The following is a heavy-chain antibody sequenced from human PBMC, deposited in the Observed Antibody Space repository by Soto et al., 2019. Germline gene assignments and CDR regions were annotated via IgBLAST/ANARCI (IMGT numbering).Heavy chain of an antibody. CDR3: ARPPNCSGGSCYPASAFDI. J-gene: IGHJ3*02. CDR1: GGTFSSYT. V-gene: IGHV1-69*02. D-gene: IGHD2-15*01. CDR2: IIPILGIA. Sequence: SVKVSCKASGGTFSSYTISWVRQAPGQGLEWMGRIIPILGIANYAQKFQGRVTITADKSTSTAYMELSSLRSEDTAVYYGARPPNCSGGSCYPASAFDIWGQGTMVTVSS.